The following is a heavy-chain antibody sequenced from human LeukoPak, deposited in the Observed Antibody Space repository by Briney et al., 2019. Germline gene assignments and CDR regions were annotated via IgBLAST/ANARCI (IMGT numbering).Heavy chain of an antibody. Sequence: PSETLSLTCSVSGGSISCQYWTWLRQPPGKRLEWIGYMYYIGSTNYHPSLKSRVTISIDTSKNQFSLKVRSVTAADTAVYYCARVYDFWSGYSEGAFDIWGQGTMVTVSS. CDR1: GGSISCQY. V-gene: IGHV4-59*11. D-gene: IGHD3-3*01. CDR3: ARVYDFWSGYSEGAFDI. CDR2: MYYIGST. J-gene: IGHJ3*02.